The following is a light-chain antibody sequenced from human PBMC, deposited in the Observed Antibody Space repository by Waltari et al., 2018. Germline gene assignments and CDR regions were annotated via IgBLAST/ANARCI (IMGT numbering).Light chain of an antibody. V-gene: IGLV4-69*02. Sequence: QAVVTQSPSASASLGASVRLTCTLSSGHSHKDVAWPQQQPGMGPRYLMTVGNDGRNIQGVGIPDRFTGSSSGSERYLTISSLQSEDEADYYCQTWDVGVGVFGGGTTLTVL. J-gene: IGLJ3*02. CDR3: QTWDVGVGV. CDR1: SGHSHKD. CDR2: VGNDGRN.